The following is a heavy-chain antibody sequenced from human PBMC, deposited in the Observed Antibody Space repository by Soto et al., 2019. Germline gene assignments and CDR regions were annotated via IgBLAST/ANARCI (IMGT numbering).Heavy chain of an antibody. CDR2: INSDGSST. D-gene: IGHD3-9*01. V-gene: IGHV3-74*01. J-gene: IGHJ6*03. CDR3: ARDGSGTGYGYYYYYMDV. CDR1: GFTFSSYW. Sequence: GGSLRLSCAASGFTFSSYWMHWVRQAPGKGLVWVSRINSDGSSTSYADSVKGRFTISRDNAKNTLYLQMNSLRAEDTAVYYCARDGSGTGYGYYYYYMDVWGKGTTVTVSS.